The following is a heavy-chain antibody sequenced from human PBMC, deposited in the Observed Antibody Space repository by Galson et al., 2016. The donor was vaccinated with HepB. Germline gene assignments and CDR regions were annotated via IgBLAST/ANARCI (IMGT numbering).Heavy chain of an antibody. D-gene: IGHD3-3*02. V-gene: IGHV3-23*01. CDR1: GFTFISYA. CDR3: AKNRKHFETLAGWTYDAFDV. Sequence: SLRLSCAVSGFTFISYAMSCVRQAPGKRLVWVSIISGCGTSTYYADSVKVRFTISRDNSKNTVFLQMNSLRAVHTAQYYCAKNRKHFETLAGWTYDAFDVWGQGTMVTVSS. CDR2: ISGCGTST. J-gene: IGHJ3*01.